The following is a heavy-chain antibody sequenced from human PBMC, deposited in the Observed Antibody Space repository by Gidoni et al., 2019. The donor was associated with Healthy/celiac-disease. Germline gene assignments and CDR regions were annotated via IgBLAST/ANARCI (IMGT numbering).Heavy chain of an antibody. J-gene: IGHJ4*02. CDR1: GFTFSNAW. CDR2: IKSKTDGGTT. Sequence: EVQLVESGGGLVKPGGSLRLSCAASGFTFSNAWRSWVRQAPGKGLEWVGRIKSKTDGGTTDYAAPVKGRFTISRDDSKNTLYLQMNSLKTEDTAVYYCTTGTKVGYGSGSYSAYWGQGTLVTVSS. V-gene: IGHV3-15*01. CDR3: TTGTKVGYGSGSYSAY. D-gene: IGHD3-10*01.